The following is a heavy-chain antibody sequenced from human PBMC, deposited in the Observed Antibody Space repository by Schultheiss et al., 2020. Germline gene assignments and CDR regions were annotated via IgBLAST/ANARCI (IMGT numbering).Heavy chain of an antibody. Sequence: SETLSLTCTVSGGSISSYYWSWLRQPPGKGLDWIGYIDYSESTNYNPSLESPVTISVDTSKNQFSLKLRSVTAADTAVYYCARNLNDNSLDPWGQGTLVTVSS. J-gene: IGHJ5*02. D-gene: IGHD1-1*01. CDR2: IDYSEST. V-gene: IGHV4-59*01. CDR1: GGSISSYY. CDR3: ARNLNDNSLDP.